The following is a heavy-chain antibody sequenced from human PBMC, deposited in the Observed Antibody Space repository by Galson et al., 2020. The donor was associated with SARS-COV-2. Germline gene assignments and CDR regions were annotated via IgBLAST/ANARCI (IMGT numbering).Heavy chain of an antibody. CDR3: ARGPVGEELGLLP. J-gene: IGHJ5*02. D-gene: IGHD1-26*01. V-gene: IGHV1-2*02. CDR2: ITPASGTT. CDR1: GYNFNGYY. Sequence: ASVKVSCKASGYNFNGYYIHWVRQAPGQGLEWMGWITPASGTTHYVQKFQGRVTMTRDTSISTAYMELSRLTSDDTAVYYCARGPVGEELGLLPWGQGTLVTVSS.